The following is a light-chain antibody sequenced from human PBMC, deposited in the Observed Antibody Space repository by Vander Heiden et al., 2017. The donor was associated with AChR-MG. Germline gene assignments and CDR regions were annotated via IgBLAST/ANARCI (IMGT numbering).Light chain of an antibody. J-gene: IGLJ3*02. CDR2: DDN. CDR1: SGGIASNY. CDR3: QSYDSSNWV. Sequence: NFMLTPPHSVSQSPGKTATMTGTGSSGGIASNYVQWYQQRPGRAPTTVIDDDNQRPSGVPDRFSGSIDSSSNSASLTISGLKTEDEADYYCQSYDSSNWVFGGGTKLTVL. V-gene: IGLV6-57*02.